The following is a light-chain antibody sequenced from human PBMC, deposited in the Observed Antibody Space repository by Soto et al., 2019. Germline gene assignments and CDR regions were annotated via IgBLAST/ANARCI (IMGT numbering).Light chain of an antibody. V-gene: IGKV1-33*01. Sequence: DIQMTQSPSSLSASVGDRVTITCRAIQSISSYLNWYQQKPGKAPKLLIYAASSLQSGVPSRFSGSGSGTDFTFTISSLQPEDIATYYCQQYDNFPRAINFGQGTRLEIK. CDR2: AAS. CDR1: QSISSY. J-gene: IGKJ5*01. CDR3: QQYDNFPRAIN.